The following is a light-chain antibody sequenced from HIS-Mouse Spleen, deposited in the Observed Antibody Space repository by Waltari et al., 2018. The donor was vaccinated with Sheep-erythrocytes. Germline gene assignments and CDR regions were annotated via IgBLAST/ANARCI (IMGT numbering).Light chain of an antibody. Sequence: SYELTQPPSVSVSPGQTARITCSGDALPKKYAYWYQQKSGQAPVLVIDEDSKRPSGIPDRLSGSSSGTMATLTISGAQVEDEADYYCYSTDSSGNHRVFGGGTKLTVL. CDR2: EDS. CDR3: YSTDSSGNHRV. CDR1: ALPKKY. V-gene: IGLV3-10*01. J-gene: IGLJ2*01.